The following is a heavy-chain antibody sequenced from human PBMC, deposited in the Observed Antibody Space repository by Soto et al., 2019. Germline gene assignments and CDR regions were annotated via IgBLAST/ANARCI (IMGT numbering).Heavy chain of an antibody. Sequence: DVQLLESGGGLVQPAGSLRLSCAASGITFSSYAMGWVRQGPGKGLEWVAVVSIGGSTHYADSVRGRFTISRDNSKNTLSLQMNSLTAEDTAVYFCAKRRGAGGHFDYWGQGALVTVSS. D-gene: IGHD2-15*01. CDR1: GITFSSYA. CDR3: AKRRGAGGHFDY. CDR2: VSIGGST. J-gene: IGHJ4*02. V-gene: IGHV3-23*01.